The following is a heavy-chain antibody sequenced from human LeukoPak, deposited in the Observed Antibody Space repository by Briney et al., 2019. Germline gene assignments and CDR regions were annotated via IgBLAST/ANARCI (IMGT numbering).Heavy chain of an antibody. CDR2: IYRSGST. V-gene: IGHV4-38-2*01. J-gene: IGHJ6*03. CDR3: ARGSGAAAGPYYYYYYYMDV. Sequence: SETLSLTCAVSGYSMNNGYYWGWIRQPPGKGLGWIGSIYRSGSTYYNPSLKSRITISVDTSKNQFSLKLSSVTAADTAVYYCARGSGAAAGPYYYYYYYMDVWGKGTTVTVSS. CDR1: GYSMNNGYY. D-gene: IGHD6-13*01.